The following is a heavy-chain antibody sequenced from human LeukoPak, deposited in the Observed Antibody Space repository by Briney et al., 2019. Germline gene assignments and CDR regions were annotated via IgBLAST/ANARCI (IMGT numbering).Heavy chain of an antibody. CDR2: MSGSGGST. D-gene: IGHD6-19*01. J-gene: IGHJ4*02. Sequence: GGSLRLSCEASGFTFNSYAMSWVRQAPGKGLEWVSAMSGSGGSTYHADSVKGRVTISRDNSKNTLYLEMNSLRAEDTAVYYCAKGSSSGWYDSFDYWGQGTPVTVSS. CDR3: AKGSSSGWYDSFDY. CDR1: GFTFNSYA. V-gene: IGHV3-23*01.